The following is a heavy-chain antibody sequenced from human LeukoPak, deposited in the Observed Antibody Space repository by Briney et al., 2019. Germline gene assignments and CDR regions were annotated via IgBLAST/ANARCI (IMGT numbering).Heavy chain of an antibody. V-gene: IGHV3-13*01. CDR2: IGTGGDS. Sequence: PGGSLRLSCAASGFTFSSYDMHWVRQGPGKGLEWVSGIGTGGDSYYAGSVRGRFTISGENAKNTLYLQMNGLKVEDTAVYHCVRGAGGFDPWGQGILVTVSS. CDR1: GFTFSSYD. J-gene: IGHJ5*02. CDR3: VRGAGGFDP.